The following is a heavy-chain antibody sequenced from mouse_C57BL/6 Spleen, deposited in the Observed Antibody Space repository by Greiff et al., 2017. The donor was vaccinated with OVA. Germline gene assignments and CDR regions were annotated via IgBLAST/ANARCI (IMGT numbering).Heavy chain of an antibody. D-gene: IGHD1-1*02. J-gene: IGHJ4*01. Sequence: EVKVVESGGDLVKPGGSLKLSCAASGFTFSSYGMSWVRQTPDKRLEWVATISSGGSYTYYPDSVKGRITISRDNAKNTLYLQMSSLKSEDTAMYYCAREEDYDYAMDYWGQGTSVTVSS. CDR3: AREEDYDYAMDY. CDR1: GFTFSSYG. CDR2: ISSGGSYT. V-gene: IGHV5-6*01.